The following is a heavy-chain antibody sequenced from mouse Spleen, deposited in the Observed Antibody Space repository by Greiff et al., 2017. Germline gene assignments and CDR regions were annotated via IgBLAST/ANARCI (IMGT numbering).Heavy chain of an antibody. Sequence: VQGVESGAELVRPGASVTLSCKASGYTFTDYEMHWVKQTPVHGLEWIGAIDPETGGTAYNQKFKGKAILTADKSSSTAYMELRSLTSEDSAVYYCTRGWDVDYAMDYWGQGTSVTVSS. D-gene: IGHD4-1*01. CDR3: TRGWDVDYAMDY. J-gene: IGHJ4*01. CDR2: IDPETGGT. V-gene: IGHV1-15*01. CDR1: GYTFTDYE.